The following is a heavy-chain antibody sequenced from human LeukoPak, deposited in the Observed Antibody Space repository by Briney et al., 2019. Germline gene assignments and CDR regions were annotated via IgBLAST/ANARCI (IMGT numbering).Heavy chain of an antibody. D-gene: IGHD6-6*01. Sequence: ASVKVSCKASGYTFTSYGISWVRQAPGQGLEWMGWISAYNGNTNYAQKLQGRVTMTTDTSTSTAYMELSSLRSEDTAVYYCARDGKQLVPGAFDIWGQGTMVTVSS. V-gene: IGHV1-18*01. CDR1: GYTFTSYG. J-gene: IGHJ3*02. CDR3: ARDGKQLVPGAFDI. CDR2: ISAYNGNT.